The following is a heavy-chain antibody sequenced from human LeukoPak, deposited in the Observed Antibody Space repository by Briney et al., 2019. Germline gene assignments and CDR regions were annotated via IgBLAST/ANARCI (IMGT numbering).Heavy chain of an antibody. CDR2: IYYSGST. CDR1: GGSISSSSYY. Sequence: PSETLSLTCTVSGGSISSSSYYWGWIRQPPGKGLEWIGSIYYSGSTYYNPSLKSRVTISVDTSKNQFSLKLSSVTAADTAVYYCARLAVGNTILGARPRWFDPWGQGTLVTVSS. V-gene: IGHV4-39*01. CDR3: ARLAVGNTILGARPRWFDP. D-gene: IGHD3-3*01. J-gene: IGHJ5*02.